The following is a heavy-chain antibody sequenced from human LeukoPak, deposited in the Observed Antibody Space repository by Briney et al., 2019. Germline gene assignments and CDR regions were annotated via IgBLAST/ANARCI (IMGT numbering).Heavy chain of an antibody. V-gene: IGHV3-23*01. CDR2: ISGGGGST. CDR1: GFTFSSYA. J-gene: IGHJ4*02. CDR3: VQRGGLDY. D-gene: IGHD3-16*01. Sequence: PGGSLRLSCAASGFTFSSYAMTWIRQAPGKGLEWVSAISGGGGSTFYADSVKGRFTISRDNSKNTLHLQMNSLRAEDTAVYYCVQRGGLDYWGQGTLVTVSS.